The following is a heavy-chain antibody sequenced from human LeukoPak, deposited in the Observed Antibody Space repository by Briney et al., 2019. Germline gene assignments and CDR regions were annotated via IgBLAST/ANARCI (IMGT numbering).Heavy chain of an antibody. Sequence: GSLRLSCAASGFTFSSYSMNWVRQAPGKGLEWVSSISSSSSYIYYADSVKGRFTISRDNAKNSLYLQMNSLRAEDTAVYYCALPRYCSGGSCYHYFDYWGQGTLVTVPS. V-gene: IGHV3-21*01. CDR3: ALPRYCSGGSCYHYFDY. CDR1: GFTFSSYS. CDR2: ISSSSSYI. J-gene: IGHJ4*02. D-gene: IGHD2-15*01.